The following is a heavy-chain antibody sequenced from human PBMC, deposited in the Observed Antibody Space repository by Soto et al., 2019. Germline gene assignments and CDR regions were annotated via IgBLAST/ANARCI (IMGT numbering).Heavy chain of an antibody. J-gene: IGHJ4*02. CDR3: ARHSSGWLMDY. V-gene: IGHV4-59*08. CDR1: DDSISSFF. CDR2: IYYSGST. D-gene: IGHD3-9*01. Sequence: SETLSLTCTVSDDSISSFFWSWVRQPPGKGLEWIGYIYYSGSTNYNPSLKSRVTISVDTSKHQFSLNLTSVTAADTAVYYCARHSSGWLMDYWGQGTLVTVSS.